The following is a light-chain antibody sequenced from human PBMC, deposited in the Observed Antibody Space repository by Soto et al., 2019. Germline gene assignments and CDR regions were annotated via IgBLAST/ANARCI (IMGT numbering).Light chain of an antibody. CDR2: GAS. CDR1: QSVSSN. V-gene: IGKV3-15*01. J-gene: IGKJ1*01. Sequence: IVVTQSLATLSVSPGERATLSCRASQSVSSNLAWYQQKPGQAPRLLIYGASTRATGIPARFSGSGSGTEFTLTISILQSEDFAVYYCQQYNNWPRKAFGQGTKVDIK. CDR3: QQYNNWPRKA.